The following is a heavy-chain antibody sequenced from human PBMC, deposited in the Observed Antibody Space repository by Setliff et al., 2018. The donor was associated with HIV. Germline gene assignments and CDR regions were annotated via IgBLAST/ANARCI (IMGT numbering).Heavy chain of an antibody. D-gene: IGHD1-26*01. CDR3: ASGSGCYDY. J-gene: IGHJ4*02. Sequence: GGSLRLSCTASGFTLGDYAVNWVRQAPGKGLEWVSSISSSSSYIYYADSVKGRFTISRDNAKNTLYLQMNSLRAEDTAVYYCASGSGCYDYWGQGNMVTVSS. CDR2: ISSSSSYI. CDR1: GFTLGDYA. V-gene: IGHV3-21*01.